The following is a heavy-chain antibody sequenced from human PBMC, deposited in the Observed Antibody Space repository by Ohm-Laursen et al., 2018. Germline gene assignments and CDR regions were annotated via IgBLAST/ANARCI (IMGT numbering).Heavy chain of an antibody. CDR1: GFTFSSYG. D-gene: IGHD4/OR15-4a*01. J-gene: IGHJ6*02. CDR3: AKDIRTMAGRDV. V-gene: IGHV3-30*18. Sequence: SLRLSCTASGFTFSSYGIHWVRQAPGKGLAWEAGISKDGSNEYYADSVRGRFTISRDNSKNTLYLQMNSLRGEDTAVYYCAKDIRTMAGRDVWGQGTTVTVSS. CDR2: ISKDGSNE.